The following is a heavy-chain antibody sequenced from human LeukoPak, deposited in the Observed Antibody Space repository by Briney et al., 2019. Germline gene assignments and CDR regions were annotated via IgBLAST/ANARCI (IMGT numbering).Heavy chain of an antibody. J-gene: IGHJ4*02. CDR3: ARVRWYYFDY. CDR2: IYTSGST. CDR1: GGSISSGSYY. Sequence: SQTLSLTCTVSGGSISSGSYYWSWIRQPAGKGLEWIGRIYTSGSTNYNPSLKSRVTISVDTSKNQFSLKLSSVTAADTAVYYCARVRWYYFDYWGQGTLVTVSS. V-gene: IGHV4-61*02.